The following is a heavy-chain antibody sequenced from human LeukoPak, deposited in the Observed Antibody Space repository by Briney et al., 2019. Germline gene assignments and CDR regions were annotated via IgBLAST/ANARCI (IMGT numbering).Heavy chain of an antibody. Sequence: SETLSLTCTVSGGSISSYYWSWIRQPAGKGLEWVGWIYSSGTTNYSPSLKSRVTMSVDTSKNQFSLKLSSVTAADTALYYCARDLYSGSYYSDHWGQGTLVTVSS. J-gene: IGHJ4*02. D-gene: IGHD1-26*01. CDR2: IYSSGTT. CDR1: GGSISSYY. V-gene: IGHV4-4*07. CDR3: ARDLYSGSYYSDH.